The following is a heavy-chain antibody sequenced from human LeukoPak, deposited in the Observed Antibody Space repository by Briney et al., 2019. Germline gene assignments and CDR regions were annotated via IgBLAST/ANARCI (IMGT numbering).Heavy chain of an antibody. Sequence: SETPSLTCTVSGASVSSGSYYWSWIRQPPGKGLEWIGYIYYSGSTNYNPSLKSRVTISVDRSKNQFSLKLNSVTAADTAVYYCARGPDTPEYYYYGMDVWGQGTTVTVSS. CDR3: ARGPDTPEYYYYGMDV. V-gene: IGHV4-61*01. J-gene: IGHJ6*02. D-gene: IGHD1-14*01. CDR1: GASVSSGSYY. CDR2: IYYSGST.